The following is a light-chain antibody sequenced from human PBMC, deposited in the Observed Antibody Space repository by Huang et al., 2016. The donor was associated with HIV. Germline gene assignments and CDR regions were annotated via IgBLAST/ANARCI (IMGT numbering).Light chain of an antibody. CDR2: GAD. Sequence: EIVMTQSPATLSVSPGERATLSCRASQSISSNLAWYQQKPGQPPRLLIHGADTRATGIPPRFSGSGYGMGFTLNISSLQSEDFAVYQCQQYNNWPYTFGQGTKLEIK. J-gene: IGKJ2*01. CDR3: QQYNNWPYT. CDR1: QSISSN. V-gene: IGKV3-15*01.